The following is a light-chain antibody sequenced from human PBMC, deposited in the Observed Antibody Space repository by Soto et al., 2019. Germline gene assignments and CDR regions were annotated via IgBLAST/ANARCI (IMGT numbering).Light chain of an antibody. V-gene: IGLV1-40*01. J-gene: IGLJ2*01. CDR2: GNS. CDR3: QSYDSTLTAVV. CDR1: TSNIGAGYD. Sequence: QSVLTQPPSVSGAPGQRVTISCTGTTSNIGAGYDAHWYQQFPGTAPKLLIYGNSNRPSGVPDRFSGSKSGTSASLAITGLQAEDEADYFCQSYDSTLTAVVFGGGTKVTVL.